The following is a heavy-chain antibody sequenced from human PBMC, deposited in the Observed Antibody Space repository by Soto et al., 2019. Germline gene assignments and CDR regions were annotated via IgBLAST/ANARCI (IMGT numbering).Heavy chain of an antibody. CDR1: GYTFTSYA. V-gene: IGHV1-3*01. CDR2: INAGNGNT. J-gene: IGHJ4*02. Sequence: QVQLVQSGAEVKKPGASVKVSCKASGYTFTSYAMHWVRQAPGQRLEWMGWINAGNGNTKYSQKFQGRVTITRDTSASTAYMELSSLRSEDTAVYYCAREGSSLRVFDYWGQGTLVTVSS. CDR3: AREGSSLRVFDY. D-gene: IGHD6-13*01.